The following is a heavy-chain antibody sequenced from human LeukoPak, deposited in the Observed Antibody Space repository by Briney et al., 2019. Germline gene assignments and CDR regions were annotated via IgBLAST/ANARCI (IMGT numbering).Heavy chain of an antibody. J-gene: IGHJ4*02. Sequence: PGGSLRLSCAASGFTFSSFGMHWVRQAPGKGLEGVAVLSYDGRDKHDADSVKGRFTISRDNSKNTLYLQMNSLRAEDTAVYYCAKDTEPYSSKYIFDSWGQGTLVTVSS. CDR2: LSYDGRDK. CDR3: AKDTEPYSSKYIFDS. CDR1: GFTFSSFG. D-gene: IGHD6-13*01. V-gene: IGHV3-30*18.